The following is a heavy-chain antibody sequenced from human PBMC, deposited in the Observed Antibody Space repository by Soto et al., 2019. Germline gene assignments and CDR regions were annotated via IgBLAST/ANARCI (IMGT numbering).Heavy chain of an antibody. CDR2: IYYSGST. J-gene: IGHJ4*02. V-gene: IGHV4-59*08. CDR3: ARHSSSWYPDY. Sequence: SETLSLTCTVSGGSISSYYWSWFRQPPGKGLEWIGYIYYSGSTNYNPSLKSRVTISVDTSKNQFSLKLSSVTAADTAVYYCARHSSSWYPDYWGQGTQVTVSS. D-gene: IGHD6-13*01. CDR1: GGSISSYY.